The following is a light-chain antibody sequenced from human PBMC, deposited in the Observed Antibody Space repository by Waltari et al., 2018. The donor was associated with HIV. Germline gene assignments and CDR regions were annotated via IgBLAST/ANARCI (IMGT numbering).Light chain of an antibody. J-gene: IGKJ3*01. CDR1: QTVGSNY. Sequence: EIVLTQSPGTLSLSPGERATLSCRASQTVGSNYLAWYQQKPGQAPRLLIYGASSRATGIPDRFSGSGSVTDFTLTISRLEPEDLAVYYCQQYGSSPLFTFGPGTKVDVK. CDR3: QQYGSSPLFT. CDR2: GAS. V-gene: IGKV3-20*01.